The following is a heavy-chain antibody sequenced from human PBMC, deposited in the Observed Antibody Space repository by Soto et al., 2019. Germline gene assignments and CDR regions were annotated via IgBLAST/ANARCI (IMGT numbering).Heavy chain of an antibody. CDR1: GHTLTELS. J-gene: IGHJ6*02. Sequence: ASVKVSCKISGHTLTELSIHWVRQAPGKGLEWMGGFDPEGGEAIYAQKWHGRVTVTEDTVTDTAYMELSGLNSDDTAVYYCARPYMTTRNYYYYGMDVWGQGTTVTVSS. D-gene: IGHD4-4*01. V-gene: IGHV1-24*01. CDR2: FDPEGGEA. CDR3: ARPYMTTRNYYYYGMDV.